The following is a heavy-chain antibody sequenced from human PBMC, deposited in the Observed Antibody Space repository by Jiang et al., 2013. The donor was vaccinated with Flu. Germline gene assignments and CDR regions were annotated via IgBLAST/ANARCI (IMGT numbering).Heavy chain of an antibody. CDR2: IYWNDNK. J-gene: IGHJ4*02. CDR3: VQASRYYSYDSHTYRPLIYY. CDR1: GFSLRISEVG. Sequence: KPTQTLTLTCAFSGFSLRISEVGVGWIRQPPGKAPDWLALIYWNDNKYFRPSLETRLTISKDISSSQVVLTVTNVGPLDTAIYYCVQASRYYSYDSHTYRPLIYYWGQGIQVTVSS. D-gene: IGHD3-22*01. V-gene: IGHV2-5*01.